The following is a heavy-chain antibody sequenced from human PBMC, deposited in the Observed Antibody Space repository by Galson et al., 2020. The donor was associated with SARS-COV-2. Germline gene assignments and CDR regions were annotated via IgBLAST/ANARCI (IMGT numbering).Heavy chain of an antibody. D-gene: IGHD6-13*01. Sequence: ESLKISCKGSGYSFTSYWIGWVRQMPGKGLEWMGIIYPGDSDTRYSPSFQGQVTISADKSISTAYLQWSSLKASDTAMYYCARKGMSSSWYVGVDYWGQGTLVTVSS. J-gene: IGHJ4*02. CDR2: IYPGDSDT. CDR1: GYSFTSYW. V-gene: IGHV5-51*01. CDR3: ARKGMSSSWYVGVDY.